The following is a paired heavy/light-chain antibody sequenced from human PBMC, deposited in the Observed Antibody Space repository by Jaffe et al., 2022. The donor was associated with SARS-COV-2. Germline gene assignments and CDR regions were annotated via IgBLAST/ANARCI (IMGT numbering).Light chain of an antibody. CDR1: HDIDNF. CDR3: QQFDLVPLT. J-gene: IGKJ4*01. V-gene: IGKV1-33*01. Sequence: DIQMTQSPSSLSASVGDRVTITCQASHDIDNFLNWYQQKPGKAPKLLIFDASNLGTGVPSRFSGGGSGTDFNFTISSLQPEDIATYFCQQFDLVPLTFGGGTKVEI. CDR2: DAS.
Heavy chain of an antibody. CDR2: IYFTGST. Sequence: QLQLQESGPGLVKPSETLSLTCTVSGDSIINTNYYWGWIRQTPGRGLEWIGNIYFTGSTSYNPSLRSRVTISIDTSKSQFSLRLSPVTATDTGVYYCARNHGHCNGIRCSRGPLDHWGQGTLVTVSS. J-gene: IGHJ4*02. CDR3: ARNHGHCNGIRCSRGPLDH. CDR1: GDSIINTNYY. D-gene: IGHD2-8*01. V-gene: IGHV4-39*01.